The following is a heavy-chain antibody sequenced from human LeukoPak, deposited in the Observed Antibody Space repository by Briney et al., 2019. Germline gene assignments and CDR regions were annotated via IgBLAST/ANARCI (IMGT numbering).Heavy chain of an antibody. Sequence: GGSLRLSCAASGFTFSSYWMHWVRQAPGKGLVWVSRINSYGSSTSYADSVKGRFTISRDNAKNTLYLQMNTLRAEDTDVYYCARVGSYGPHSDYWGQGTLVTVSP. J-gene: IGHJ4*02. CDR2: INSYGSST. CDR1: GFTFSSYW. D-gene: IGHD3-16*01. CDR3: ARVGSYGPHSDY. V-gene: IGHV3-74*01.